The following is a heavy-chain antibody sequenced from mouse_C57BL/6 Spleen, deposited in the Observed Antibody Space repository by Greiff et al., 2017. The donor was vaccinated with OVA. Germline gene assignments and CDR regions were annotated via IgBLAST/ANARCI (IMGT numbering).Heavy chain of an antibody. J-gene: IGHJ3*01. CDR2: INPSTGGT. Sequence: VQLQQSGPELVKPGASVKISCKASRYSFTGYYMNWVKQSPEKSLEWIGEINPSTGGTTYNQKFKAKATLTVDKSSSTAYMQLKSLTSEDSAVYYCARNGYSKAWFAYWGQGTLVTVSA. CDR1: RYSFTGYY. CDR3: ARNGYSKAWFAY. V-gene: IGHV1-42*01. D-gene: IGHD2-5*01.